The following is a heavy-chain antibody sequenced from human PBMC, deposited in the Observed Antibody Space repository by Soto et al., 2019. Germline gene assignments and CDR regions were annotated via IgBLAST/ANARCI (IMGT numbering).Heavy chain of an antibody. D-gene: IGHD6-13*01. CDR2: IAPKRGDT. CDR3: ARAGIPAAGNDALDV. V-gene: IGHV1-2*02. CDR1: GYTFSGYF. Sequence: QVRLVQSGAEVKKPGASVKVSCKASGYTFSGYFVHWVRQAPGQGLEWMAWIAPKRGDTNYAQSFQGRVTMTRDTSINTAYMELSALKSDDTAVYYCARAGIPAAGNDALDVWGQGTKVTVSS. J-gene: IGHJ3*01.